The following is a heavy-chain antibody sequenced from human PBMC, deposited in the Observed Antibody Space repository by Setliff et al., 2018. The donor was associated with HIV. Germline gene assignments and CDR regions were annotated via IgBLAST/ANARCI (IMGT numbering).Heavy chain of an antibody. V-gene: IGHV3-23*01. D-gene: IGHD3-10*01. CDR1: GFTFNNYA. CDR3: AKDELFYYGSGNFYYWYFDF. J-gene: IGHJ2*01. CDR2: LSTSGDSA. Sequence: GGSLRLSCAASGFTFNNYAMGWVRQAPGKGLEGVSALSTSGDSAYYADSVRGRFTISRDFSNNTLYLQMDGLRAEDTALYYCAKDELFYYGSGNFYYWYFDFWGRGSLVTVSS.